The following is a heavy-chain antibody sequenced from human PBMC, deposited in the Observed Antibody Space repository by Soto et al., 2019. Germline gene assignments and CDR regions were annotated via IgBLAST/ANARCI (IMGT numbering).Heavy chain of an antibody. CDR3: ARGRDYGHYKVRVALDP. CDR1: GGSFSGYY. CDR2: INHSGST. Sequence: PSETLSLTCAVYGGSFSGYYWSWIRQPPGKGLEWIGEINHSGSTNYNPSLKSRVTISVDTSKNQFSLKLSSVTAADTAVYYCARGRDYGHYKVRVALDPWGQGTLVTVYS. V-gene: IGHV4-34*01. J-gene: IGHJ5*02. D-gene: IGHD4-17*01.